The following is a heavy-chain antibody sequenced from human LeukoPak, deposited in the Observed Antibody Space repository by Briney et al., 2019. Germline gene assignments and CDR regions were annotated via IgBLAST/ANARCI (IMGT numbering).Heavy chain of an antibody. CDR2: IGTAGDT. V-gene: IGHV3-13*01. CDR1: GFTFSSYD. CDR3: AAGVPETSGSLDY. J-gene: IGHJ4*02. D-gene: IGHD1-26*01. Sequence: GGSLRLSCAASGFTFSSYDMHWVRHAPGKGLEWVSAIGTAGDTYYPGSVKGRFTISRENAKNSLYLQMNSLSAGDTAVYYCAAGVPETSGSLDYWGQGTLVTVSS.